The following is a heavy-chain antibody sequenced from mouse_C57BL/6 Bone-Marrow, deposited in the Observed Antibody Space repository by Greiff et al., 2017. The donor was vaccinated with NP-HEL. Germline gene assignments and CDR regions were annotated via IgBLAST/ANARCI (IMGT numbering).Heavy chain of an antibody. Sequence: DVKLVESGGGLVKPGGSLKLSCAASGFTFSSYAMSWVRQTPEKRLEWVATISDGGSYTYYPANVQGRFTISRDNAKNNLYLQMSHLTSEDTATYYCAALLITTVGSIDYWGQGTTLTVSS. CDR2: ISDGGSYT. CDR3: AALLITTVGSIDY. V-gene: IGHV5-4*03. CDR1: GFTFSSYA. D-gene: IGHD1-1*01. J-gene: IGHJ2*01.